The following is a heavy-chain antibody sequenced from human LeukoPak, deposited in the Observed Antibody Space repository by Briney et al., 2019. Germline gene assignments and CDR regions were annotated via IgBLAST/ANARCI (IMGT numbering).Heavy chain of an antibody. CDR1: GFTFSSYG. D-gene: IGHD1-26*01. CDR3: AKKWELLVDAAFDI. Sequence: GRSLRLSCAASGFTFSSYGIHWVRQAPGNGLEWVAVISYDGSNKYYADSVKGRFTISRDNSKNTLYLQMNSLRAEDTAVYYCAKKWELLVDAAFDIWGQGTMVTVSS. CDR2: ISYDGSNK. J-gene: IGHJ3*02. V-gene: IGHV3-30*18.